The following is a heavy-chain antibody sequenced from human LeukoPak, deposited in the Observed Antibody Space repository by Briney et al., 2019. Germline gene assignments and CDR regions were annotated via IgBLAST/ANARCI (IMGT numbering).Heavy chain of an antibody. D-gene: IGHD6-13*01. CDR1: GGSISSYY. Sequence: SETLSLTCTVSGGSISSYYWSWIRQPPGKGLEWIGYIYYSGSTNYNPSLKSRVTISVDTSKNQFSLKLSSVTAADTAVYYCARGSPYSSSWYRRFDPWGQGTLVTVSS. V-gene: IGHV4-59*08. CDR3: ARGSPYSSSWYRRFDP. J-gene: IGHJ5*02. CDR2: IYYSGST.